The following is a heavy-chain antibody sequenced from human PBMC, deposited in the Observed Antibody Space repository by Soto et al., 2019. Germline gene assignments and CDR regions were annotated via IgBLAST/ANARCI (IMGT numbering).Heavy chain of an antibody. D-gene: IGHD1-1*01. V-gene: IGHV3-23*01. CDR2: ITPSGSKT. CDR1: GFLFSNYA. Sequence: GGSLRLSCAASGFLFSNYAMSWVRQAPGKGLEWVSAITPSGSKTYYADSVKGRFTTSRDNSRNTLYLQINSLRAEDTAAYYCLVRVTTDIHWGQGTLVTVSS. J-gene: IGHJ4*02. CDR3: LVRVTTDIH.